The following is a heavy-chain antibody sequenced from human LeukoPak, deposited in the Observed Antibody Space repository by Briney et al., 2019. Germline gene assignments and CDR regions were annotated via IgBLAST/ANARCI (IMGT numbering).Heavy chain of an antibody. J-gene: IGHJ5*02. CDR3: ARGDIVVVPAARTNWFDP. V-gene: IGHV1-2*02. D-gene: IGHD2-2*01. CDR1: GCTFTGYY. CDR2: INPNSGGT. Sequence: GASVKVSCQASGCTFTGYYMHWVRQAPGQGLEWMGWINPNSGGTNNAQKFQGRVTMTRDTSISTAYMELSRLRSDDTAVYYCARGDIVVVPAARTNWFDPWGQGTLVTVSS.